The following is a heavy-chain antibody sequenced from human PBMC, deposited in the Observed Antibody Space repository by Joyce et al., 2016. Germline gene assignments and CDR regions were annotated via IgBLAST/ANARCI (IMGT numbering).Heavy chain of an antibody. J-gene: IGHJ4*02. D-gene: IGHD3-10*01. Sequence: QVQLQESGPGLVKPSQTLSLTCSVSGGSISSDDDYWSWIRKPPGKGLEGIGYIYYTGSTYYNLTLKSRITMSVDTSKNQFSLKLSSVTAADTAVYYCARVTWFGDKGFDYWGQGTLVTVSS. CDR2: IYYTGST. CDR1: GGSISSDDDY. CDR3: ARVTWFGDKGFDY. V-gene: IGHV4-30-4*01.